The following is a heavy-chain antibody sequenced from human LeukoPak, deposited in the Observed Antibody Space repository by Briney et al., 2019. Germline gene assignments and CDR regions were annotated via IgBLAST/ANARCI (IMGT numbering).Heavy chain of an antibody. D-gene: IGHD4-17*01. CDR2: ISYDGSKK. CDR3: ARDTVTTFRFRDYYYYGMDV. CDR1: GFTFSSYG. Sequence: GGSLRLSCVASGFTFSSYGMHWVRQAPGKGLEWVSIISYDGSKKYYEDSVKGRFIISRDNSKNTLYLQMNSLRAEDTAVYYCARDTVTTFRFRDYYYYGMDVWGQGTTVTVSS. V-gene: IGHV3-30*03. J-gene: IGHJ6*02.